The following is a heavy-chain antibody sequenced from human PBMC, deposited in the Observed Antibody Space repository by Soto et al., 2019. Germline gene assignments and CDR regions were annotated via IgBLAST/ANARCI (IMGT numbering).Heavy chain of an antibody. Sequence: TLSLTCAVSGGSIIRCGYSRSWIRQPPGKGLELIVYFYHSGSPYYNPSLKSRVTISVDRSKKHSSLNLSSLTAADTAVYYCSLGGVQVGNYYYCSGTDFWGKRTQVTVSS. V-gene: IGHV4-30-2*02. CDR2: FYHSGSP. D-gene: IGHD7-27*01. CDR1: GGSIIRCGYS. CDR3: SLGGVQVGNYYYCSGTDF. J-gene: IGHJ6*04.